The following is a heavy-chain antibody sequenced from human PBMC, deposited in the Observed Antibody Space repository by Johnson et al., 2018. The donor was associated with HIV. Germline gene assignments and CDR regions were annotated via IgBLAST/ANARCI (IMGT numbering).Heavy chain of an antibody. V-gene: IGHV3-30-3*01. CDR1: GFTFSSYA. CDR3: AKERAYIRTFDI. Sequence: QVQLVESGGGVVQPGRSLRLSCAASGFTFSSYAMHWVRQAPGKGLEWVAVTSYDGSNKYYADSVKGRFTISRDNSKNTLYLQMNSLRAADTAVYYCAKERAYIRTFDIWGQGTMVSVSS. CDR2: TSYDGSNK. D-gene: IGHD5-18*01. J-gene: IGHJ3*02.